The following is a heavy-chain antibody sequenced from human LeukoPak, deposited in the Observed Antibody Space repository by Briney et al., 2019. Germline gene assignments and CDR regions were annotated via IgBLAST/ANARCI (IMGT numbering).Heavy chain of an antibody. Sequence: PSETLSLTCTVSSGSVNSGNYYWGWIRQPPGKGLEWIGSIHYSGNTYYNPSLKSRVTISVDTSKNQFSLKLSSVTAADTAVYYCARGLTVTTFESGYYYGMDVWGQGTTVTVSS. J-gene: IGHJ6*02. CDR3: ARGLTVTTFESGYYYGMDV. V-gene: IGHV4-39*07. CDR1: SGSVNSGNYY. CDR2: IHYSGNT. D-gene: IGHD4-17*01.